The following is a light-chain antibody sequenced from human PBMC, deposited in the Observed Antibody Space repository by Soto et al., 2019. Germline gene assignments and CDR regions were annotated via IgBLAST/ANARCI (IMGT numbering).Light chain of an antibody. CDR3: QQHYSTSIT. Sequence: DIVMTQSPDSLAVSLGERATINCKSSQSVLYSSNNKNYLAWYQQKPGQPPKLLIYWASTRESGVPDRFSGSGSRTDFTLTISSLQSEDVAVYYCQQHYSTSITFGQGTRLEIK. CDR2: WAS. V-gene: IGKV4-1*01. CDR1: QSVLYSSNNKNY. J-gene: IGKJ5*01.